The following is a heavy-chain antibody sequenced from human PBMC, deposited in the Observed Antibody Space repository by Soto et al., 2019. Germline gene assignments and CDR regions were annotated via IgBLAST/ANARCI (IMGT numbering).Heavy chain of an antibody. J-gene: IGHJ6*02. Sequence: QVQLQQWGAEVLKPSETLSLTCVVNGGTFSGYYWSWIRQSPGKGLEWIGEINDSGITDSNPSLESRVTISVDMSKNQFSLKVKSVTAADSAVYYCARGRSRVPDRRGIGYYGLDGWGQGTTVTVSS. CDR2: INDSGIT. D-gene: IGHD2-2*03. CDR3: ARGRSRVPDRRGIGYYGLDG. V-gene: IGHV4-34*01. CDR1: GGTFSGYY.